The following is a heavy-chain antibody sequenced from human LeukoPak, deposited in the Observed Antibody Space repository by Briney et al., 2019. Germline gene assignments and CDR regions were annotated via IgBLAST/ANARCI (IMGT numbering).Heavy chain of an antibody. CDR1: AFIFSGHW. Sequence: GGSLRLSCEGSAFIFSGHWMNWVRQTPGKGLEWVASIKEDGSERQYVDSVKGRFSISRDNTKGSLFLQLNSLRAEDTAVYYCTTDLICGGDCYSLIIDYYGMDVWGQGTTVTVSS. J-gene: IGHJ6*02. V-gene: IGHV3-7*03. CDR3: TTDLICGGDCYSLIIDYYGMDV. D-gene: IGHD2-21*02. CDR2: IKEDGSER.